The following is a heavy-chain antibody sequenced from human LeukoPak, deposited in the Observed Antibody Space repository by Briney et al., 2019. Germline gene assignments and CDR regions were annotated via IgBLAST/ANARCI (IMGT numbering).Heavy chain of an antibody. CDR1: GFTFSSYG. CDR3: AKANYFHGSGRNLPDLN. D-gene: IGHD3-10*01. V-gene: IGHV3-30*18. CDR2: ASYDESNK. Sequence: PGRSLRLSCAASGFTFSSYGMHWVRQAPGKGLDWVAVASYDESNKYYADPVKGRFTISRDNSKNTVYLQMNSLRPEDTAVYYCAKANYFHGSGRNLPDLNWGQGTLVTVSS. J-gene: IGHJ1*01.